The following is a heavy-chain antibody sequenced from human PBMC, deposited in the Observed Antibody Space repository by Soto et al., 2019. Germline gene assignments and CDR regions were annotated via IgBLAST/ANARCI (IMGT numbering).Heavy chain of an antibody. Sequence: QITLKESGPTLVKPTQTLTLTCTFSGFSLSTSGVGVGWIRQPPGKALEWLALIYWNDDKRYSPSLKSRLTITKDTSKNQVVLTMTNMDPVDTATYYGAEGRAWYYFDYWGQGTLFTFSA. CDR2: IYWNDDK. D-gene: IGHD2-15*01. CDR1: GFSLSTSGVG. CDR3: AEGRAWYYFDY. J-gene: IGHJ4*02. V-gene: IGHV2-5*01.